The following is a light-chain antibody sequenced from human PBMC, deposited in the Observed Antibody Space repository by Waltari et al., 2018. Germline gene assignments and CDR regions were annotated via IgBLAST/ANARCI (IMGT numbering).Light chain of an antibody. CDR2: DVN. J-gene: IGLJ1*01. Sequence: QSALLQPRAVSRSPGQSVIIPCPGASSDVRTFDYVSWYQHHPGKAPTLIIYDVNNRPSGVPDRFSGSKSGNTASLTISGLQAEDEADYYCCSYAGNYANYVFGTGTKLT. CDR1: SSDVRTFDY. CDR3: CSYAGNYANYV. V-gene: IGLV2-11*01.